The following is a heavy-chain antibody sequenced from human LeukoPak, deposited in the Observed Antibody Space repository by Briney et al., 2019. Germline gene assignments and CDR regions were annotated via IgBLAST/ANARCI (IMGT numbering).Heavy chain of an antibody. CDR3: AKERWLQLGSYFDS. D-gene: IGHD5-24*01. CDR2: ISNIGDNT. J-gene: IGHJ4*02. CDR1: GFTFSSYA. Sequence: TGGSLRLSCAASGFTFSSYAMSWVRQAPGKGLEWVSAISNIGDNTDYADSVKGRFTISRDNSKKIVNLQLNSLRAEDTAVYYCAKERWLQLGSYFDSWGQGTLVTVSS. V-gene: IGHV3-23*01.